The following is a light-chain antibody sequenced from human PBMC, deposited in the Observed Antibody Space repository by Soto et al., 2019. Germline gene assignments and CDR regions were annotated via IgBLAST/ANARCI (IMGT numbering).Light chain of an antibody. J-gene: IGLJ2*01. CDR2: DVS. Sequence: QSALTQPRSVSGSPGQSVTISCTGTSSDVGGYNYVSWYQQHPGKAPKLMIYDVSKRPSGVPDRFSGSKSGNTASLTISGLQAEDEADYYCCSYAGSYTLRGFGGGTKVTVL. CDR3: CSYAGSYTLRG. CDR1: SSDVGGYNY. V-gene: IGLV2-11*01.